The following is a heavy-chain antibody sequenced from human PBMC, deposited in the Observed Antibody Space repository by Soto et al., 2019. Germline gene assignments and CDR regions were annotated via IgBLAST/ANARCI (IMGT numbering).Heavy chain of an antibody. CDR2: IFSNDEK. V-gene: IGHV2-26*01. CDR3: ARIGVNYDILTGYHNWFDP. Sequence: QVTLKESGPVLVKPTETLTLTCTVSGFSLSNARMGVSWIRQPPGKALEWLAHIFSNDEKSYSTSLKSRLTISKDTSKIQVVLTMTNMDPVDTATYYCARIGVNYDILTGYHNWFDPWGQGTLVTVSS. D-gene: IGHD3-9*01. J-gene: IGHJ5*02. CDR1: GFSLSNARMG.